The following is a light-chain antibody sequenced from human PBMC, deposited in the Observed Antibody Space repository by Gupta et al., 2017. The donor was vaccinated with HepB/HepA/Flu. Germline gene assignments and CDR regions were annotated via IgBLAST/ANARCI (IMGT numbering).Light chain of an antibody. Sequence: DIQMTQSPSSLSASVGDRVTITCRASQSISSYLNWYQQKPGKAPKLLIYAASSLQSGVPSRFSGSGSVTDFTLTISSLQPEDFATYYCQQRDSTPHVFGQGTRLEIK. CDR2: AAS. CDR3: QQRDSTPHV. J-gene: IGKJ5*01. CDR1: QSISSY. V-gene: IGKV1-39*01.